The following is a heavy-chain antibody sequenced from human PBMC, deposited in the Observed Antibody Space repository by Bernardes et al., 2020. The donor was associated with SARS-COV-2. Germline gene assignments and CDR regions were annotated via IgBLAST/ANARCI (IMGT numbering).Heavy chain of an antibody. CDR1: GYSFTSYW. Sequence: GESLMISCKGSGYSFTSYWIGWVRQMPGKGLEWMGIIYSGDSDTRYSPSFQGQVTISADKSISTAYLQWSSLKASDTAMYYCARKGGGAYCSSTSCYRGAGWFDPWGQGTLVTVSS. CDR2: IYSGDSDT. J-gene: IGHJ5*02. CDR3: ARKGGGAYCSSTSCYRGAGWFDP. V-gene: IGHV5-51*01. D-gene: IGHD2-2*02.